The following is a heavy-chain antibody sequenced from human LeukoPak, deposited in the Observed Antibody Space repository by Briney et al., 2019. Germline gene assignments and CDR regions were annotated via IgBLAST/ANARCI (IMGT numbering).Heavy chain of an antibody. CDR2: ISGSGGST. J-gene: IGHJ4*02. CDR1: GFTFSSYA. Sequence: GGSLRLSCAASGFTFSSYAMSSVRQAPGKGLGWVSAISGSGGSTYYADSVKGRFTISRDKSKNTLYLQMNSLRAEDTAVYYCAKESNPHYYDFWSVYQVDYWGQGTLVTVSS. V-gene: IGHV3-23*01. CDR3: AKESNPHYYDFWSVYQVDY. D-gene: IGHD3-3*01.